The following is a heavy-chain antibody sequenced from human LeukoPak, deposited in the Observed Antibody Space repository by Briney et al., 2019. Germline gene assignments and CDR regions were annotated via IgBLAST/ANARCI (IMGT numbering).Heavy chain of an antibody. CDR2: IHHSGST. CDR3: ASTPIGEPLDY. V-gene: IGHV4-38-2*02. Sequence: SEPLSLTCTVSGDSITSGYYWGWIRQPPGKGLEWIGSIHHSGSTYYNPSLKSRVTISVDTSKNQFSLKLSSVTAADTAVYYCASTPIGEPLDYWGQGTLVTVSS. D-gene: IGHD1-14*01. CDR1: GDSITSGYY. J-gene: IGHJ4*02.